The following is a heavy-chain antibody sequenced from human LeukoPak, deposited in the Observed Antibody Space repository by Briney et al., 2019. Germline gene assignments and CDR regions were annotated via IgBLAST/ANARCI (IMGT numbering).Heavy chain of an antibody. J-gene: IGHJ4*02. V-gene: IGHV3-48*01. D-gene: IGHD2-15*01. CDR2: ITSSSVI. CDR3: ARGTLGYCSGGSCYSFDY. CDR1: GFSFSSHG. Sequence: GGSLRLSCVASGFSFSSHGMSWVRQAPGKGLEWVSYITSSSVIYYADSVKGRFTISRDNAKNSLYLEMNSLRAEDTAVYYCARGTLGYCSGGSCYSFDYWGQGTLVTVSS.